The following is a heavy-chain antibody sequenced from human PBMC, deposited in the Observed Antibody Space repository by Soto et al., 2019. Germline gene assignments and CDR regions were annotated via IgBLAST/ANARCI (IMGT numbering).Heavy chain of an antibody. CDR3: AKDNGGYYDSSGNFEY. V-gene: IGHV3-9*01. J-gene: IGHJ4*02. D-gene: IGHD3-22*01. CDR2: ISWNGATM. Sequence: EVQLVESGGGLVQPGRSLRLSCAASGFTFDDFAMHWVRQAPGKGLEWVSGISWNGATMGYGYSVSGRFTISRDNTKNSLYLQMNSLKPEDTALYYCAKDNGGYYDSSGNFEYWGQGTLVTVSS. CDR1: GFTFDDFA.